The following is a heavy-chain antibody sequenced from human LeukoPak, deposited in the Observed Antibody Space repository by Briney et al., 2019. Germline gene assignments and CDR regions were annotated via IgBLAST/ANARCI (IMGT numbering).Heavy chain of an antibody. D-gene: IGHD6-13*01. CDR2: IRYDGSDK. Sequence: GGSLRLSCAASGFTFSNYGMHWVRQAPGKGLEWVAFIRYDGSDKYYADSVKGRLTISRDNSKNTLYLQMNSLRAEDTAVYYCAKDPWAAAGTIYYFDYWGQGTLVTVSS. CDR3: AKDPWAAAGTIYYFDY. J-gene: IGHJ4*02. CDR1: GFTFSNYG. V-gene: IGHV3-30*02.